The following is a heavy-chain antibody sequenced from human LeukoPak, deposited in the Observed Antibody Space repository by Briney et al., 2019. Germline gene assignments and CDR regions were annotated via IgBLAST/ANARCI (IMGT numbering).Heavy chain of an antibody. D-gene: IGHD1-26*01. Sequence: PSETLSLTCAVYGGSFSGYYWSWIRQPPGKGLEWIGEIKHSGSTNYNPSLKSRVTISVDTSKNQFSLKLSSVTAADTAVYYCARGEKIGGATKYWGQGTLVTVPS. J-gene: IGHJ4*02. CDR2: IKHSGST. CDR1: GGSFSGYY. V-gene: IGHV4-34*01. CDR3: ARGEKIGGATKY.